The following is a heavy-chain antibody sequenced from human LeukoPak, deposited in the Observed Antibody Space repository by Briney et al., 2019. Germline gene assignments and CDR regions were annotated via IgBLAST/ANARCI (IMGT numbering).Heavy chain of an antibody. CDR3: ARVGSPVAGYYYGMDV. J-gene: IGHJ6*02. D-gene: IGHD6-19*01. Sequence: GGSLRLSCAASGFPLGSYTMDWFRQAPGKGLEWVAYVNTKSVGIYYADSVRGRFTISRDNAMNSLFLQMSNLRVEDTAVYYCARVGSPVAGYYYGMDVWGQGTTVTVSS. CDR2: VNTKSVGI. CDR1: GFPLGSYT. V-gene: IGHV3-21*06.